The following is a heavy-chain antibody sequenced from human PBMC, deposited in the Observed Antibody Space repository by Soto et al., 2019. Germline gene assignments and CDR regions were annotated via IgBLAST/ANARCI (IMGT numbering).Heavy chain of an antibody. CDR1: GYTFASYA. CDR3: ASDPPPPDY. Sequence: QVQLVQSGDEVKKPGASVKDSCKASGYTFASYAISWMRQAPGQRLEWMGCISAYNGNTNYAQKLQGRVTMTTDTSTSTAYMELRSLRSDDTAVYYCASDPPPPDYWGQGTLVTVSS. CDR2: ISAYNGNT. J-gene: IGHJ4*02. V-gene: IGHV1-18*01.